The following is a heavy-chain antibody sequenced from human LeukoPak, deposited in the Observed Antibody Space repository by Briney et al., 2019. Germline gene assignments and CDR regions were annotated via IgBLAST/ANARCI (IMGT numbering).Heavy chain of an antibody. CDR3: ARDAPVSSLSPWGFDP. CDR1: GGSISSYY. CDR2: IYYSGST. D-gene: IGHD6-6*01. Sequence: SETLSLTCAVSGGSISSYYWSWIRQPPGKGLEWIGYIYYSGSTNYNPSLKSRVTISVDTSKNQFSLKLSSVTAADTAVYYCARDAPVSSLSPWGFDPWGLGTLVTVSS. V-gene: IGHV4-59*01. J-gene: IGHJ5*02.